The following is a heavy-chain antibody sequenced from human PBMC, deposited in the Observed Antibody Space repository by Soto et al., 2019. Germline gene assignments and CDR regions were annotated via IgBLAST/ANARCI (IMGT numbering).Heavy chain of an antibody. J-gene: IGHJ3*02. D-gene: IGHD2-15*01. CDR2: ISSSSSYI. CDR1: GFTFSSYS. CDR3: AIFDHIVVVVAATLRDAFDI. Sequence: ESGGGLVKPGGSPRLSCAASGFTFSSYSMNWVRQAPGKGLEWVSSISSSSSYIYYADSVKGRFTISRDNAKNSLYLQMNSLRAEDTAVYYCAIFDHIVVVVAATLRDAFDIWGQGTMVTVSS. V-gene: IGHV3-21*01.